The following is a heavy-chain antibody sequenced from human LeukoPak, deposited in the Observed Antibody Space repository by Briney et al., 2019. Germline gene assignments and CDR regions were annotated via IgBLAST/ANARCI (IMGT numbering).Heavy chain of an antibody. D-gene: IGHD2-15*01. Sequence: GGSLRLSCAASGFTFSSYWMHWVRQAPGKGLVWVSRINSDGSSTSYADSVKGRFTISRDNAKNTLYPQMNSLRAEDTAVYYCASSGPYCSGGSCGVDYWGQGTLVTVSS. CDR1: GFTFSSYW. CDR2: INSDGSST. V-gene: IGHV3-74*01. J-gene: IGHJ4*02. CDR3: ASSGPYCSGGSCGVDY.